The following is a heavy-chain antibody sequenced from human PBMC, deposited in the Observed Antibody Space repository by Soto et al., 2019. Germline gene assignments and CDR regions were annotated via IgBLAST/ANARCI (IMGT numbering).Heavy chain of an antibody. J-gene: IGHJ3*02. CDR1: GFTFSINT. CDR3: VSSTQGPGAFDI. Sequence: GGSLSLPCAASGFTFSINTMNWVRQAPGKGLEWVSFIGDNGGPIYYADSVKGRFTISREDAKNSLYLQMTGLRAEDTAMYYCVSSTQGPGAFDIWGQGTMVTVSS. V-gene: IGHV3-48*01. CDR2: IGDNGGPI. D-gene: IGHD2-15*01.